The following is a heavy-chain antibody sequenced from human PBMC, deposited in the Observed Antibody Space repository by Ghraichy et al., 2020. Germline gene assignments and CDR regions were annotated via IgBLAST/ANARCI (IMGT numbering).Heavy chain of an antibody. V-gene: IGHV4-34*01. CDR2: INHSGST. J-gene: IGHJ6*02. Sequence: SETLSLTCAVYGGSFSGYYWSWIRQPPGKGLEWIGEINHSGSTNYNPSLKSRVTISVDTSKNQFSLKLSSVTAADTAVYYCARGPPIVLRFFGRYYGMDVWGQGTTVTVSS. D-gene: IGHD3-3*01. CDR1: GGSFSGYY. CDR3: ARGPPIVLRFFGRYYGMDV.